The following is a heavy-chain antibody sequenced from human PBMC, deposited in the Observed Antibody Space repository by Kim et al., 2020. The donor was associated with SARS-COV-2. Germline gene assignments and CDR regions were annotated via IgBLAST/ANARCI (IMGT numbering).Heavy chain of an antibody. D-gene: IGHD3-10*01. J-gene: IGHJ6*02. V-gene: IGHV3-53*01. CDR3: ARADYYGSGSYADYYYGMDV. CDR1: GFTVSSNY. CDR2: IYSGGST. Sequence: GGSLRLSCAASGFTVSSNYMSWVRQAPGKGLEWVSVIYSGGSTYYADSVRGRFTISRDNSKNTLYPQMNSLRAEDTPAYYCARADYYGSGSYADYYYGMDVSGPRTTGTASS.